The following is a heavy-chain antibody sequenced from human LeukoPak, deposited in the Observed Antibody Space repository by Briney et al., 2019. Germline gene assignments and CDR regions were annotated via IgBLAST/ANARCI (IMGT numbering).Heavy chain of an antibody. D-gene: IGHD1-26*01. CDR2: IIPIFGTA. CDR1: GGTFSSYA. J-gene: IGHJ3*02. V-gene: IGHV1-69*13. CDR3: ARGWELYDAFDI. Sequence: SVKVSCKASGGTFSSYAISWVRQAPGQGLEWMGGIIPIFGTANYAQKFQGRVTITADESTSTAYMELSSLRSEDTAVYYCARGWELYDAFDIWGQGTMVTVSS.